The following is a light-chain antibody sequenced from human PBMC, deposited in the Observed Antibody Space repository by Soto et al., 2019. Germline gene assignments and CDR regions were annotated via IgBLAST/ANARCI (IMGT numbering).Light chain of an antibody. CDR2: KAS. CDR1: QSISSW. Sequence: DIQMTQSPSTLSASVGDRVTITCRASQSISSWLAWYQQKPEKAPKLLIYKASSLESGVPSRFSGSGSGTEFTLTISSLQPDDFATYYCQQQWTFGQGTKVEIK. V-gene: IGKV1-5*03. CDR3: QQQWT. J-gene: IGKJ1*01.